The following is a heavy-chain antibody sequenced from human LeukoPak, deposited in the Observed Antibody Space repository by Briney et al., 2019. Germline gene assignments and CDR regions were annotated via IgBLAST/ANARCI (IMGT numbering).Heavy chain of an antibody. V-gene: IGHV3-30*03. Sequence: PGGSLRLSCAASGFTFSSFGMHWVRQAPGKGLEWVAVLSYDGSNRYYADSVKGRFTISRDNSKNTLYLQMNSLRAEDTAVYYCARDRLWEVGATPYFAYWGQGTLVTVSS. D-gene: IGHD1-26*01. J-gene: IGHJ4*02. CDR1: GFTFSSFG. CDR2: LSYDGSNR. CDR3: ARDRLWEVGATPYFAY.